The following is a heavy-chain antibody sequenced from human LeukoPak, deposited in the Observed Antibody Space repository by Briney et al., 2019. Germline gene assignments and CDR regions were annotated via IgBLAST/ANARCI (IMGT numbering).Heavy chain of an antibody. CDR1: GFTFSSYA. CDR3: ARPRLEYCSGGSCFDAFDI. Sequence: GGSLRLSCAASGFTFSSYAMDWVRQAPGKGLEWVSAISGSGSTTYYADSVKGRFTISRDNSKNTLFLQMNSLTAEDTAIYSCARPRLEYCSGGSCFDAFDIWGQGTMVTVSS. V-gene: IGHV3-23*01. D-gene: IGHD2-15*01. J-gene: IGHJ3*02. CDR2: ISGSGSTT.